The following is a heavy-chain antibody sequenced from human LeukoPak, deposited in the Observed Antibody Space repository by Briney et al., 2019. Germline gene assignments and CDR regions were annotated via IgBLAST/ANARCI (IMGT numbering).Heavy chain of an antibody. V-gene: IGHV4-39*07. J-gene: IGHJ6*03. CDR3: ARDRKYYYHMDV. Sequence: KASETLSLTCTVSGGSISSSSYYWGWIRQPPGKGLEWIGSIYYSGSTYYNPSLKSRVTISVDTSKNQFSLKLSSVTAADTALYYCARDRKYYYHMDVWGKGTTVTVSS. CDR2: IYYSGST. D-gene: IGHD1-14*01. CDR1: GGSISSSSYY.